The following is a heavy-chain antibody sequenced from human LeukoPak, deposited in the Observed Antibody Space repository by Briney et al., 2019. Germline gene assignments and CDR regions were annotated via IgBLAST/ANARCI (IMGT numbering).Heavy chain of an antibody. CDR1: GFTFDNAW. J-gene: IGHJ4*02. CDR3: TTGAGDGYNKRHYFDY. CDR2: IKSKTDGGTT. D-gene: IGHD5-24*01. Sequence: GGSLRLSCAASGFTFDNAWMTWVRQAPGKGLEWVGRIKSKTDGGTTSYAAPVRGRFSISRDVSKDTLYLQMNSLKTEDTAVYYCTTGAGDGYNKRHYFDYWGQGTLVTVSS. V-gene: IGHV3-15*01.